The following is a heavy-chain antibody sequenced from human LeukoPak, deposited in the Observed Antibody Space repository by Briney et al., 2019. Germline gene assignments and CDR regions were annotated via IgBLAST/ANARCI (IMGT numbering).Heavy chain of an antibody. Sequence: PGGSLRLSCAASGFTFSSYAMHWVRQAPGKGLGWVAVISYDGSNRYYADSVKGRFTISRDNSKNTLYLQMNSLRAEDTAVYYCARDHPAAPFDYWGQGTLVTVSS. J-gene: IGHJ4*02. D-gene: IGHD2-15*01. CDR1: GFTFSSYA. V-gene: IGHV3-30*01. CDR3: ARDHPAAPFDY. CDR2: ISYDGSNR.